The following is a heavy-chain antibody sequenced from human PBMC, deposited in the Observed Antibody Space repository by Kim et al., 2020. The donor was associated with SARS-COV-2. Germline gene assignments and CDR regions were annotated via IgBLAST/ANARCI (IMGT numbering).Heavy chain of an antibody. CDR2: ISARDGNT. CDR3: ARGAYGDVSFDY. Sequence: SVKVSCKACGYMFTSYGFSWVRQAPGQGLEWLGWISARDGNTKYGQKVQGRVIMTTYTSTNTAYMELWSLRSDDTAMYYCARGAYGDVSFDYWGQGTLV. J-gene: IGHJ4*02. D-gene: IGHD4-17*01. CDR1: GYMFTSYG. V-gene: IGHV1-18*04.